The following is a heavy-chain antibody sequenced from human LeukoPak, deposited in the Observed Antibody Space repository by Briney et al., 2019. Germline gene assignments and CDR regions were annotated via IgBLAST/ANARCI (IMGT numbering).Heavy chain of an antibody. CDR2: INPNSGGT. CDR3: ARDLVVVPAATYMDV. CDR1: GYTFTGYY. J-gene: IGHJ6*03. D-gene: IGHD2-2*01. V-gene: IGHV1-2*02. Sequence: ASVKVSCKASGYTFTGYYMHWVRQAPGQGLEWMGWINPNSGGTNYAQKFQGRVTMTRDTSIGTAYMELSRLRSDDTAVYYCARDLVVVPAATYMDVWGKGTTVTVSS.